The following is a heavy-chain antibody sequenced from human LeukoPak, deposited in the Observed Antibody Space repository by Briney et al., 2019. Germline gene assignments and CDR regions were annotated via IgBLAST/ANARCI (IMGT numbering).Heavy chain of an antibody. D-gene: IGHD3-10*01. J-gene: IGHJ4*02. Sequence: GGSLRLSCTASGFTFGDYAMSWVRQAPGKGLEWVGFIRSKAYGGTTEYAASVKGRFTISRDDSKSIAYLQMNSLKTEDTAVYYCTRHTYYYGSGSKIDYWGQGTLVTVS. V-gene: IGHV3-49*04. CDR2: IRSKAYGGTT. CDR3: TRHTYYYGSGSKIDY. CDR1: GFTFGDYA.